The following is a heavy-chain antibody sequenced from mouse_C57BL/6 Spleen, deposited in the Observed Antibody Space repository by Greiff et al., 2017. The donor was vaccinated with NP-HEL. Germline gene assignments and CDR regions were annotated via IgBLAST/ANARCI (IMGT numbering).Heavy chain of an antibody. CDR3: ARGECYGSSSYIDV. D-gene: IGHD1-1*01. V-gene: IGHV5-17*01. CDR1: GFTFSDYG. J-gene: IGHJ1*03. Sequence: EVMLVESGGGLVKPGGSLKLSCAASGFTFSDYGMHWVRQAPEKGLEWVAYISSGSSTIYYADTVKGRFTISRDNAKNTLFLQMTSLRSEDTAMYFCARGECYGSSSYIDVWGTGTTVTVSS. CDR2: ISSGSSTI.